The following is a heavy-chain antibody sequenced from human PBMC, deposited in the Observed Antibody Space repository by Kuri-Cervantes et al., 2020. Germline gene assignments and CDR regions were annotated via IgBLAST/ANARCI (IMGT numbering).Heavy chain of an antibody. V-gene: IGHV3-48*04. CDR3: AKEGARGGDY. CDR2: ISSSGSTI. J-gene: IGHJ4*02. D-gene: IGHD3-16*01. CDR1: GFTFSSYS. Sequence: GESLKISCAASGFTFSSYSMNWVRQAPGKGLEWVSYISSSGSTIHYADSVKGRFTISRDNAKNSLYLQMNSLRAEDTAVYYCAKEGARGGDYWGQGTLVTVSS.